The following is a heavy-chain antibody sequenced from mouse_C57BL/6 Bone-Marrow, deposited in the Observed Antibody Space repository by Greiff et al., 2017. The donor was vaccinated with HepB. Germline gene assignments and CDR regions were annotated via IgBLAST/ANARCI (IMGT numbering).Heavy chain of an antibody. V-gene: IGHV1-53*01. D-gene: IGHD1-1*01. CDR1: GYTFTSYW. CDR2: INPSNGGT. CDR3: ARGGVYYYGSSSNFAY. Sequence: QVQLQQPGTELVKPGASVKLSCKASGYTFTSYWMHWVKQRPGQGLEWIGNINPSNGGTNYNEKFKSKATLTVDKSSSTAYMQLSSLTSADSAVYYCARGGVYYYGSSSNFAYWGQGTLVTVSA. J-gene: IGHJ3*01.